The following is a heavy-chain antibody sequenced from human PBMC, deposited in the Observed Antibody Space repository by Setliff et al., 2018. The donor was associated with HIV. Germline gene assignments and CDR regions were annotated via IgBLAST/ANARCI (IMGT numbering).Heavy chain of an antibody. D-gene: IGHD6-13*01. V-gene: IGHV3-7*01. CDR2: INQDGATK. CDR3: AGSMGYFVKAD. Sequence: ETLSLTCAVSGGSVSSSNWWSWVRQPPGKGLEWVANINQDGATKYYVDSVRGRFTISRDNAKNSVFLQMNSLRGEDTAIYYCAGSMGYFVKADWGQGILVTV. J-gene: IGHJ4*02. CDR1: GGSVSSSNW.